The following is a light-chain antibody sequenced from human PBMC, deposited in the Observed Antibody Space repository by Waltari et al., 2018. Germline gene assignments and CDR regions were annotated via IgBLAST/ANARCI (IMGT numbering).Light chain of an antibody. Sequence: DIQMTKSPSSLSASVGDRVTITCRASQAITNFLAWFQQKPGEAPKSLIYAASTLHSGVPSRFRGSGSNTYFTLTITNLQPEDFATYYCQQYNHYPVTFGGGTTVGI. CDR1: QAITNF. CDR3: QQYNHYPVT. CDR2: AAS. J-gene: IGKJ4*01. V-gene: IGKV1-16*01.